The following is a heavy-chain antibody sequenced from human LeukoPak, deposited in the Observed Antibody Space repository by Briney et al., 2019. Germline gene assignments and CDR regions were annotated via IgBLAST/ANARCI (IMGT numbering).Heavy chain of an antibody. J-gene: IGHJ6*04. V-gene: IGHV1-69*06. CDR1: GGTFSSYA. CDR3: ARVNPEYDYVWGSYRYSPMDV. CDR2: IIPIFGTA. Sequence: ASVKASCKASGGTFSSYAISWVRQAPGQGLEWMGGIIPIFGTANYAQKFQGRVTITADKSTSTAYMELSSLRSEDTAVYYCARVNPEYDYVWGSYRYSPMDVWGKGTTVTVSS. D-gene: IGHD3-16*02.